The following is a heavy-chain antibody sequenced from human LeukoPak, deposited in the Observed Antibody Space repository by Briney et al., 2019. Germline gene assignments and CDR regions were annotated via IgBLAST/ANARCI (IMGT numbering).Heavy chain of an antibody. Sequence: GGSLRLSCAASGFTFTDYAMTWVRQAPGKGLEWVSTIRYGADSTYYADSVKGRFTISRDNSKNTLYLQMNSLRVDDTAVFYCAKGLTTHDYWGQGTLVTVSS. V-gene: IGHV3-23*01. J-gene: IGHJ4*02. CDR2: IRYGADST. CDR1: GFTFTDYA. D-gene: IGHD4-11*01. CDR3: AKGLTTHDY.